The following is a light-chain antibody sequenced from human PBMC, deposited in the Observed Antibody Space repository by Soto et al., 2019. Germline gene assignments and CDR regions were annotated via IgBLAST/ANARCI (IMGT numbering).Light chain of an antibody. Sequence: DIVMTQSPLSLPVTLGQPASISCRSSQSPVTTDGNTYLNWFQQRPGQSPRRLIYKVSIRDSGVPDRFSGSGSGTEFTLKISRVEVEDVGVYFCMQGTDWPYTFGQATKLEI. CDR3: MQGTDWPYT. J-gene: IGKJ2*01. V-gene: IGKV2-30*01. CDR2: KVS. CDR1: QSPVTTDGNTY.